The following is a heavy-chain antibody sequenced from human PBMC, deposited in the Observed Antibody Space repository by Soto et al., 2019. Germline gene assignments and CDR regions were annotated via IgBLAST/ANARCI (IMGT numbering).Heavy chain of an antibody. J-gene: IGHJ6*02. V-gene: IGHV3-30*18. CDR2: ISYDGNYI. CDR3: AKGILSATIGPYAMDV. D-gene: IGHD3-16*01. CDR1: GFDFSSYA. Sequence: QVQLVESGGGVVQPGASLRLSCEASGFDFSSYAMHWVRQAPGKGLDWVGVISYDGNYIYYADSVKGRFTISRDNSKNTLYVQVNSLRPEDTAVYYCAKGILSATIGPYAMDVWGQGTTVTVSS.